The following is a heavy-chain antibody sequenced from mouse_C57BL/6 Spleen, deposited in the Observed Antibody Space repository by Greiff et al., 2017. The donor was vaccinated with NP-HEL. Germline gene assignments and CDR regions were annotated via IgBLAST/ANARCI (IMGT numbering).Heavy chain of an antibody. CDR2: IYPRSGNT. CDR3: ARAGTIVTTNYYFDY. Sequence: VKLVESGAELARPGASVKLSCKASGYTFTSYGISWVKQRTGQGLEWIGEIYPRSGNTYYNEKFKGKATLTADKSSSTAYMELRSLTSEDSAVYFCARAGTIVTTNYYFDYWGQGTTLTVSS. J-gene: IGHJ2*01. CDR1: GYTFTSYG. D-gene: IGHD2-12*01. V-gene: IGHV1-81*01.